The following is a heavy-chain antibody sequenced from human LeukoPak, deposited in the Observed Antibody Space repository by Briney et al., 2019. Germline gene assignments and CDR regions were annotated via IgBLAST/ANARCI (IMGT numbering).Heavy chain of an antibody. CDR3: ARDKAYFYDSGSYYFDS. CDR2: IYYSGST. D-gene: IGHD3-10*01. Sequence: PSETLSLTCSVSGGPISSSSFYWGWIRQPPGRGLEWIGSIYYSGSTYYNPSLKSRVTISVDTSKNQFSLKLNSVTAADTAVYYCARDKAYFYDSGSYYFDSWGQGTLVTVSS. V-gene: IGHV4-39*07. CDR1: GGPISSSSFY. J-gene: IGHJ4*02.